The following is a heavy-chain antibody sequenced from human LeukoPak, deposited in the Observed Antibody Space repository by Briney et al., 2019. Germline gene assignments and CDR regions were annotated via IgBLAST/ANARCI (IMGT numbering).Heavy chain of an antibody. CDR1: GYSFSSYG. CDR3: AREGSAVTKHAFDI. Sequence: ASVKVSRKTSGYSFSSYGISWVRQAPGQGLEWMGWISGNSGNTNYAQNLQGGVTMTTDTSTNTAYMELRSLRSDDTAVYYCAREGSAVTKHAFDIWGQGTMVTVSS. V-gene: IGHV1-18*01. CDR2: ISGNSGNT. D-gene: IGHD4-17*01. J-gene: IGHJ3*02.